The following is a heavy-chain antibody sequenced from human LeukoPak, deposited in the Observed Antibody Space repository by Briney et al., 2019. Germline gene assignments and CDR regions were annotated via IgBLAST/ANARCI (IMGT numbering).Heavy chain of an antibody. CDR3: ARGGSYRDAFDI. Sequence: SETLSLTCTVSGGSISGYYWSWIRQPPGKGPEWIGYIYYSGSTNYNPSLKSRVTISVDTSKNQFSLKLSSVTAADTAVYYCARGGSYRDAFDIWGQGTMVTVSS. CDR2: IYYSGST. J-gene: IGHJ3*02. D-gene: IGHD1-26*01. V-gene: IGHV4-59*01. CDR1: GGSISGYY.